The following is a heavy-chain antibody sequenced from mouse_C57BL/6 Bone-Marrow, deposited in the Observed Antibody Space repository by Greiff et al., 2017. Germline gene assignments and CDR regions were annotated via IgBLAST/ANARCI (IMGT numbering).Heavy chain of an antibody. J-gene: IGHJ3*01. CDR3: ARYEDPPFAY. V-gene: IGHV7-3*01. Sequence: EVQLVESGGGLVQPGGSLSLSCAASGFTFTDYYMSWVRQPPGKALEWLGFIRNKANGYTTEYSASVKGRFTISRDNSQSILYLQMNALRAEDSATYYCARYEDPPFAYWGQGTLVTVSA. CDR1: GFTFTDYY. CDR2: IRNKANGYTT.